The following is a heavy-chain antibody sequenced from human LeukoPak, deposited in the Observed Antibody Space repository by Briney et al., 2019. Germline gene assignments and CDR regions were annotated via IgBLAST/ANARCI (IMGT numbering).Heavy chain of an antibody. Sequence: SQTLSLTCTVSGGSISSGDYYWSWIRQPPGKGLEWIGYIYYGGSTYYNPSLKSRVTISVDTSKNQFSLKLSSVTAADTAVYYCARPGYYYDSSGYYYRDYWGQGTLVTVSS. CDR3: ARPGYYYDSSGYYYRDY. J-gene: IGHJ4*02. D-gene: IGHD3-22*01. CDR1: GGSISSGDYY. V-gene: IGHV4-30-4*01. CDR2: IYYGGST.